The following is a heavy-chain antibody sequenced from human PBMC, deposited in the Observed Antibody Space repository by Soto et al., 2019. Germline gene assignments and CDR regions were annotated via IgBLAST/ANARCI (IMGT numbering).Heavy chain of an antibody. CDR2: INPSGGST. CDR3: ARDGYCDILTGYLTPGNWFDP. D-gene: IGHD3-9*01. J-gene: IGHJ5*02. Sequence: ASVNVSCKASGYTFTSYYMHWVRQAPGQGLEWMGIINPSGGSTSYAQKFQGRVTMTRDTSTSTVYMELSSLRSEDTAVYYCARDGYCDILTGYLTPGNWFDPWGQGTLVTVSS. CDR1: GYTFTSYY. V-gene: IGHV1-46*01.